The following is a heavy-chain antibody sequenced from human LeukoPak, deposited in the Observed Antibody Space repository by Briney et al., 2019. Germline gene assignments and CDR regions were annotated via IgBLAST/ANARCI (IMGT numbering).Heavy chain of an antibody. J-gene: IGHJ6*02. V-gene: IGHV3-53*01. CDR2: IYSGGST. Sequence: GGSLRLSCAASGFTVSSNYMSWVRQAPGKGLEWVSVIYSGGSTYYADSVKGRFTFSRDNSKNTLYLQMNSLRAEDTAVYYCARVHSRTYGMDVWGQGTTVTVSS. CDR3: ARVHSRTYGMDV. D-gene: IGHD2/OR15-2a*01. CDR1: GFTVSSNY.